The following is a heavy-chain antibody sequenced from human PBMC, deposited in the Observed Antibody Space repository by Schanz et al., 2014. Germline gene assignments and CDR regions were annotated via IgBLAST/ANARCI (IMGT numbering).Heavy chain of an antibody. CDR1: GFTVNTNY. CDR3: ARDGGRDGYNLAFDV. CDR2: MYINSGST. D-gene: IGHD5-12*01. Sequence: EVQLVESGGGLVQPGGSLRLSCGASGFTVNTNYMSWVRQAPGKGLEWISSMYINSGSTQYADSVKGRFIISRDSSKNTLFLQMNSLRAEDTAVYFCARDGGRDGYNLAFDVWGQGTLVTVSS. V-gene: IGHV3-66*01. J-gene: IGHJ3*01.